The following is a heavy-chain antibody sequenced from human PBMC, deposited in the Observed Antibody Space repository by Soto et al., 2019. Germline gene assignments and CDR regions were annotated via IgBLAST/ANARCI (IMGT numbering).Heavy chain of an antibody. Sequence: XSVKVSYNASGYALTCYYRHLVRQALGQGLEWVGGINPNSGASNYAQKFQGRVTMTRDTSISTAYMELSSLGSDDTAVYYCARYCSSNSCHFDTWGQGTLVTVSS. CDR2: INPNSGAS. V-gene: IGHV1-2*02. CDR1: GYALTCYY. D-gene: IGHD2-2*01. CDR3: ARYCSSNSCHFDT. J-gene: IGHJ5*02.